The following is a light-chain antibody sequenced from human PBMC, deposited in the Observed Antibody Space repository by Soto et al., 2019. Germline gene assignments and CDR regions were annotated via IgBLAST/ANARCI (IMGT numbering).Light chain of an antibody. CDR3: QQYNNYPLT. Sequence: DIQLTQSPSSLSASVGDRITITCRSSQSISRYLNWYQQRPGTAPKLLIYAASSLQSGVPSRFSGSGSGTDFTLTISSLQPDDFATYYCQQYNNYPLTFGGGTKVDIK. V-gene: IGKV1-39*01. J-gene: IGKJ4*01. CDR2: AAS. CDR1: QSISRY.